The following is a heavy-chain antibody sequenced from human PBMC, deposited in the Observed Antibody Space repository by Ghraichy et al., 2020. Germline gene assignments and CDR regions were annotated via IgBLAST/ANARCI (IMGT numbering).Heavy chain of an antibody. Sequence: SQTLSLTCTVSGDSMSPSYWTWVRQPPGRGLEWIGYIYYSGTTYYYNPSLKSRVTMSVDTSKNQFSLNLRSVTTADTAVYFCARYYDFYYGVDVWGKGTTLTVSS. J-gene: IGHJ6*04. V-gene: IGHV4-59*01. CDR3: ARYYDFYYGVDV. CDR2: IYYSGTTY. CDR1: GDSMSPSY.